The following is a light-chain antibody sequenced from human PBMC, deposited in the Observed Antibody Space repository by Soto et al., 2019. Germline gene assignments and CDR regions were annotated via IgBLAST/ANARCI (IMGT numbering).Light chain of an antibody. V-gene: IGKV1-5*01. CDR3: QQLFDSPIT. Sequence: DIVMTQSPDSLAVSLGERATINCKSSQSLDNCLAWYQQKPGKAPKLLIYDVSSLESGVPSRFSATVSGTEFSLTITSLQPEDFATYYCQQLFDSPITFGQGTRLEIK. CDR2: DVS. CDR1: QSLDNC. J-gene: IGKJ5*01.